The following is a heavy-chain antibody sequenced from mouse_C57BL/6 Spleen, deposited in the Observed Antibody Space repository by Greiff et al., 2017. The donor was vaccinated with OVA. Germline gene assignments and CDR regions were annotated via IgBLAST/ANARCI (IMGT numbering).Heavy chain of an antibody. CDR2: IDPETGGT. CDR3: TRENGGWCAY. CDR1: GYTFTDYE. V-gene: IGHV1-15*01. J-gene: IGHJ3*01. Sequence: VQLQQSGAELVRPGASVTLSCKASGYTFTDYEMHWVKQTPVHGLEWIGAIDPETGGTAYNQKFKGKAILTADKSSSTAYMELRSLTSEDSAVYYCTRENGGWCAYWGQGTLVTVSA.